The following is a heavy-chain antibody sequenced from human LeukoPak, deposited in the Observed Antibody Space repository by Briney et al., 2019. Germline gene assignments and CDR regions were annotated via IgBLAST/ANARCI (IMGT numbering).Heavy chain of an antibody. D-gene: IGHD1-20*01. V-gene: IGHV3-15*01. Sequence: GGSLRLSCGASGFSFNNAYTSWVRQAPGKGPEWVGLIRSKIDGETIEYAAPVKDRFVISRDDSKNTVYLQMTSLKIEDTAVYYCTTAGISGTRWYYNGMDVWGQGTTVTVSS. CDR1: GFSFNNAY. J-gene: IGHJ6*02. CDR3: TTAGISGTRWYYNGMDV. CDR2: IRSKIDGETI.